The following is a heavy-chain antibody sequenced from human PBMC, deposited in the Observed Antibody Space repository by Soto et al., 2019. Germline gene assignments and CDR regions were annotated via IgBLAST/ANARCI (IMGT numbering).Heavy chain of an antibody. Sequence: VQLVQSGETVKEPGASMKVSCATSGYTFTRHGFIWVRQAPGQGLQWMGWISVVNGNTKYAQKFHDRVTLTTDTSTTTAHMELRSLSSDDTATYYCVRDTGPYNYHYDAFDLCGQGTVVTVSS. D-gene: IGHD1-20*01. J-gene: IGHJ3*01. V-gene: IGHV1-18*04. CDR3: VRDTGPYNYHYDAFDL. CDR2: ISVVNGNT. CDR1: GYTFTRHG.